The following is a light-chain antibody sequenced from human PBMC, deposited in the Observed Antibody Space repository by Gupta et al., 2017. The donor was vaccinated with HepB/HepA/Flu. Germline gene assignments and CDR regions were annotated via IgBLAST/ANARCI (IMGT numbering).Light chain of an antibody. Sequence: DIVMTQSPLSLPVTPGEPASISCRSSQSLLHSNGYNYLDWYLQKPGQSPHLLIYLGSNRASGVPDRFSGSGSGTDFTLKISRVEAEEVGVYYCRQGLQTMYTFGQGTKLEIK. V-gene: IGKV2-28*01. CDR3: RQGLQTMYT. J-gene: IGKJ2*01. CDR2: LGS. CDR1: QSLLHSNGYNY.